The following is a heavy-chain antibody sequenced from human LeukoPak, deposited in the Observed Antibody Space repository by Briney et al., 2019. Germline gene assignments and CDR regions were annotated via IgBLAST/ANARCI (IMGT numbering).Heavy chain of an antibody. V-gene: IGHV3-15*07. D-gene: IGHD6-13*01. CDR2: IKSKTDGETT. CDR3: ARDPGSSSWPTWYFDY. Sequence: GGSLRLSCAASGFTFNNAWMNWVRQAPGKGLEWVGRIKSKTDGETTNYASPVKARFTISRDDSMNTLYLQMNSLRAEDTAVYYCARDPGSSSWPTWYFDYWGRGTLVTVSS. CDR1: GFTFNNAW. J-gene: IGHJ4*02.